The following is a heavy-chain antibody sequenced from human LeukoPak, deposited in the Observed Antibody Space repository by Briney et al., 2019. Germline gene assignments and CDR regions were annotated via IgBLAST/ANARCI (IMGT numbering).Heavy chain of an antibody. CDR2: IKQDGSEK. Sequence: PGGSLRLSCAASGFTVSSNYMSWVRQAPGKGLEWVANIKQDGSEKYYVDSVKGGFTISRDNAKNSRYLQMNNLRAEDTAMYYCASTPLSSSSWFVCFSYGMDVWGQGTTVTVSS. V-gene: IGHV3-7*01. CDR1: GFTVSSNY. J-gene: IGHJ6*02. D-gene: IGHD6-13*01. CDR3: ASTPLSSSSWFVCFSYGMDV.